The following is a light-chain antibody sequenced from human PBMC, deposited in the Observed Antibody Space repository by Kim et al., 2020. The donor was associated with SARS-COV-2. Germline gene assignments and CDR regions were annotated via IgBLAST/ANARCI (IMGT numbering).Light chain of an antibody. Sequence: SPEERAAPTCRASQTINHKLVWYQQKPGQAPTLLIYDATTTASGVPARFIDSGSETDFTLTISRLQSEDFAVYYCKQTNDWPPLTFGQGTKVGIK. J-gene: IGKJ1*01. CDR3: KQTNDWPPLT. CDR2: DAT. CDR1: QTINHK. V-gene: IGKV3-15*01.